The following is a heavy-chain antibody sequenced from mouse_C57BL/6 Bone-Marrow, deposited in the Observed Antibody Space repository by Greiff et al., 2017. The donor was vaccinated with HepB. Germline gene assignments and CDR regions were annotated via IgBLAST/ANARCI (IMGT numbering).Heavy chain of an antibody. D-gene: IGHD2-5*01. J-gene: IGHJ4*01. V-gene: IGHV1-82*01. CDR3: ATRYSNLYAMDY. Sequence: VKLVESGPELVKPGASVKISCKASGYAFSSSWMNWVKQRPGKGLEWIGRIYPGDGDTNYNGKFKGKATLTADKSSSTAYMQLSSLTSEDSAVYFCATRYSNLYAMDYWGQGTSVTVSS. CDR1: GYAFSSSW. CDR2: IYPGDGDT.